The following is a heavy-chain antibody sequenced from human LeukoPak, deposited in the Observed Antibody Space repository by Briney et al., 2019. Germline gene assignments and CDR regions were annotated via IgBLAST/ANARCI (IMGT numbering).Heavy chain of an antibody. Sequence: SETLSLICTVSGGSISSGDYYWSWIRQPPGKGLEWIGYIYYSGSTYYNPSLKSRVTISVDTSKNQFSLKLSSVTAADTAVYYCARVPTYYYDSSGYYRASYYFDYWGQGTLVTVSS. J-gene: IGHJ4*02. V-gene: IGHV4-30-4*01. CDR3: ARVPTYYYDSSGYYRASYYFDY. CDR2: IYYSGST. D-gene: IGHD3-22*01. CDR1: GGSISSGDYY.